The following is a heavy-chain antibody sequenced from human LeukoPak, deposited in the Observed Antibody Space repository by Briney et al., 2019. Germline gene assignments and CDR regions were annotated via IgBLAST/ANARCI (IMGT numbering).Heavy chain of an antibody. J-gene: IGHJ3*02. CDR2: ISSSSSTI. V-gene: IGHV3-48*04. Sequence: GGSLRLSCAASGFSFRTYAMNWVRQVPGKGLEWVSYISSSSSTIYYADSVKGRFTISRDNAKNSLYLQMNSLRAEDTAVYYCARDEMIESLDDAFDIWGQGTMVTVSS. CDR3: ARDEMIESLDDAFDI. D-gene: IGHD3-16*01. CDR1: GFSFRTYA.